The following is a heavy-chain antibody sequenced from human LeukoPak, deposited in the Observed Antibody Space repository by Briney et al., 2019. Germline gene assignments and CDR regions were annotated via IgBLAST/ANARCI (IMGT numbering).Heavy chain of an antibody. CDR1: GGTFNSYA. CDR2: INAGNGNT. Sequence: ASVKVSCKTSGGTFNSYAMHWVRQAPGQRLEWMGWINAGNGNTKYSQKFQGRVTITRDTSASTAYMELSSLRSDDTAVYYCARTDQGGSSWYFGFRKFDYWGQGTLVTVSS. CDR3: ARTDQGGSSWYFGFRKFDY. V-gene: IGHV1-3*01. J-gene: IGHJ4*02. D-gene: IGHD6-13*01.